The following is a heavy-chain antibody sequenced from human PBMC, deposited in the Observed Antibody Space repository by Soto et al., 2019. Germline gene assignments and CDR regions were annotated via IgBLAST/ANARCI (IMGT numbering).Heavy chain of an antibody. CDR3: ARDAQGHFDY. J-gene: IGHJ4*02. V-gene: IGHV3-48*03. Sequence: GGSLRLSCAASGFTLISYEMNWVRQAPGKGLEWVSYISSSGSTIYYADSVKGRFTISSDSAKNSLYLQMNSLRAEDSAVYYYARDAQGHFDYWGQGTLVTVSS. CDR1: GFTLISYE. CDR2: ISSSGSTI.